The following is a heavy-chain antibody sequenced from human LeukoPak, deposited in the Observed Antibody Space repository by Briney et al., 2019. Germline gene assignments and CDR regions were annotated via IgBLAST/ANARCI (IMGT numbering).Heavy chain of an antibody. CDR2: INEDGSST. CDR1: GYTFSRYW. J-gene: IGHJ4*02. D-gene: IGHD3-10*01. V-gene: IGHV3-74*01. Sequence: GGSLRLSCAASGYTFSRYWMHWVRQGPGKGLVWVSRINEDGSSTSYAESVRGRFTISRDNAKNTLYLQVNSLRAEDAAVYYCTTDTFGARDSWGQGTLVTVSS. CDR3: TTDTFGARDS.